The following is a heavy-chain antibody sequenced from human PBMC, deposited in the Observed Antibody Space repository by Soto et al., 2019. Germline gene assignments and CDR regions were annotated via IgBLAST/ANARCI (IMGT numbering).Heavy chain of an antibody. CDR3: ARLGGGNWFDP. CDR1: GGSISSGGYY. V-gene: IGHV4-31*03. CDR2: IYYSGST. J-gene: IGHJ5*02. Sequence: KASETLSLTCTVSGGSISSGGYYWSWIRQHPGKGLEWIGYIYYSGSTYYNPSLKSRVTISVDTSKNQFSLKLSSVTAADTAVYYCARLGGGNWFDPWGQGTLVTVSS. D-gene: IGHD2-15*01.